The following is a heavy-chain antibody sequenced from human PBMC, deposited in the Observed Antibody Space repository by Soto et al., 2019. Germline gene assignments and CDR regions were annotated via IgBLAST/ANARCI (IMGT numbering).Heavy chain of an antibody. CDR1: GGSINNYH. CDR3: ARHVRYSSWYQDF. V-gene: IGHV4-59*08. CDR2: IHYTGST. D-gene: IGHD6-13*01. Sequence: SETLSLTCTVSGGSINNYHWSWIRQPPGKGLEWIGYIHYTGSTNYNASLERRVTMSVDTSKNQISLKLISVTAADTAVYYCARHVRYSSWYQDFWGQGTLVTVSS. J-gene: IGHJ4*02.